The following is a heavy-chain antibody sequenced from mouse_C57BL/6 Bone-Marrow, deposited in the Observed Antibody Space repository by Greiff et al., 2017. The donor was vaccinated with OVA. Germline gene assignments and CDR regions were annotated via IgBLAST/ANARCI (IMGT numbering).Heavy chain of an antibody. Sequence: QVQLQQSGADLAKPGASVKLSCKASGYTFTSYWMHWVKQRPGQGLEWIGYINPSSGYTKYNQKFKDKATLTADKSSSTAYMQLSSLTYEDSAVYYCARRDSSGYGGFAYWGQGTLVTVSA. V-gene: IGHV1-7*01. J-gene: IGHJ3*01. CDR3: ARRDSSGYGGFAY. CDR2: INPSSGYT. CDR1: GYTFTSYW. D-gene: IGHD3-2*02.